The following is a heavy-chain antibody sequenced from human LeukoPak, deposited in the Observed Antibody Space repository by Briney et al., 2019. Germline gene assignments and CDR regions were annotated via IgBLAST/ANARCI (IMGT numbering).Heavy chain of an antibody. CDR2: IYTSGSS. CDR1: GASISSYY. CDR3: ARVLGGAYGEAFDI. D-gene: IGHD1-26*01. Sequence: SETLSLTCTVSGASISSYYWSWVRQPAGKGLEWLGRIYTSGSSNYNPSLKSRVTMSVDTSKNQFSLKLSCVTAADTAVYYCARVLGGAYGEAFDIWGQGTMVTVSS. J-gene: IGHJ3*02. V-gene: IGHV4-4*07.